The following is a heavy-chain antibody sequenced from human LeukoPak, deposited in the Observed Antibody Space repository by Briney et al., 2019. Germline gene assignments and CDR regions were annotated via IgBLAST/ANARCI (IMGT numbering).Heavy chain of an antibody. Sequence: GGSLRLSCAASGFTFSSYAMSWVRQAPGKGLEWVSYISSSSSITSYADSVKGRFTISRDNAKNSLHLQMNSLRAEDTAVYYCARVGRISDYWGQGTLVTVSS. CDR1: GFTFSSYA. V-gene: IGHV3-48*01. CDR2: ISSSSSIT. J-gene: IGHJ4*02. CDR3: ARVGRISDY.